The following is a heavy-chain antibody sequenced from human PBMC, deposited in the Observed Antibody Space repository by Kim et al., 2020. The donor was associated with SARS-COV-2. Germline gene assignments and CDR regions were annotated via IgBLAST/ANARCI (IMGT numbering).Heavy chain of an antibody. CDR1: GFTFDDYA. CDR3: AKDLRRYDSSGYGNAFDI. Sequence: GGSLRLSCAASGFTFDDYAMHWVRQAPGKGLEWVSGISWNSGSIGYADSVKGRFTISRDNAKNSLYLQMNSLRAEDTALYYCAKDLRRYDSSGYGNAFDIWGQGTMVTVSS. J-gene: IGHJ3*02. V-gene: IGHV3-9*01. D-gene: IGHD3-22*01. CDR2: ISWNSGSI.